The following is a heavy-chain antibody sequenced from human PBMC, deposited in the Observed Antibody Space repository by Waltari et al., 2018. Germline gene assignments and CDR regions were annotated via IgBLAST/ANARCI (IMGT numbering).Heavy chain of an antibody. J-gene: IGHJ3*01. V-gene: IGHV1-3*01. Sequence: QVQLVQSGAEVKNPGASVKVSCRVSGYSFTPFAMHWVRPAPGQRLEWMGWINAGNGNTKYSQKFQGRVTITSDTSASIVYMELSSLRSEDTAGYYCAREGQWPTWGQGTMVTVSS. CDR2: INAGNGNT. CDR3: AREGQWPT. D-gene: IGHD6-19*01. CDR1: GYSFTPFA.